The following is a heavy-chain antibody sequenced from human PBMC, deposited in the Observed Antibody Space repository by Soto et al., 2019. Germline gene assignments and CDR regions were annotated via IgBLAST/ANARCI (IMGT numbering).Heavy chain of an antibody. CDR1: GFTFSSYA. Sequence: GGSLRLSCAASGFTFSSYAMHWVRQAPGKGLEWVAVISYDGSNKYYADSVKGRFTISRDNSKNTLYLQMNSLRAEDTAVYYCARDSLVGAIGYWFDPWGQGTLVTVSP. CDR3: ARDSLVGAIGYWFDP. D-gene: IGHD1-26*01. V-gene: IGHV3-30-3*01. CDR2: ISYDGSNK. J-gene: IGHJ5*02.